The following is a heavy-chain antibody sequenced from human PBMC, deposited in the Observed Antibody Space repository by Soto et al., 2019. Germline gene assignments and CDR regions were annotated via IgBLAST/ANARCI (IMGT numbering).Heavy chain of an antibody. Sequence: QVHLVESGGGVVQPGRSLRLSCAASGFTFSSYAMHWVRQAPGKGLECVAVISYDGSSKYHADSVRGRFTISRDNSKNTVYLQMNSLRADDTAVYYCARDEMDYDFWSGYAGYSDYWGQGTLVTVSS. D-gene: IGHD3-3*01. J-gene: IGHJ4*02. CDR3: ARDEMDYDFWSGYAGYSDY. CDR2: ISYDGSSK. V-gene: IGHV3-30*01. CDR1: GFTFSSYA.